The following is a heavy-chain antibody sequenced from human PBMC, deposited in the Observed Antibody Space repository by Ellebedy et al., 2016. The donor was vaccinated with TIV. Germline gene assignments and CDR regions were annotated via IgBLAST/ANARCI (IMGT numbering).Heavy chain of an antibody. D-gene: IGHD2-2*01. J-gene: IGHJ3*02. V-gene: IGHV2-5*01. CDR2: IYWDDK. CDR1: GFSLSTSGVG. Sequence: SGPTLVXPTQTLTLTCTFSGFSLSTSGVGVGWIRQPPGKALEWLALIYWDDKRYSPSLKSRLTITKDTSKNQVVLTMTNMDPVDTATYYCAHHLGELLYAFDIWGQGTMVTVSS. CDR3: AHHLGELLYAFDI.